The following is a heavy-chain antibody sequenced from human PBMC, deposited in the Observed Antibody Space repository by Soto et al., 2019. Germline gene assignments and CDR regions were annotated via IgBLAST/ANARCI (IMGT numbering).Heavy chain of an antibody. D-gene: IGHD3-22*01. CDR1: GGSISSGDHY. V-gene: IGHV4-30-4*01. CDR2: IYYSGST. CDR3: ARGPAYYYDSSGYSY. J-gene: IGHJ4*02. Sequence: NPSETLSLTCTVSGGSISSGDHYWSWIRQPPGKGLEWIGYIYYSGSTYYNPSLKSRVAISVDTSKNRFSLKLNSVTAADTAVYYCARGPAYYYDSSGYSYWGQGTLVTVSS.